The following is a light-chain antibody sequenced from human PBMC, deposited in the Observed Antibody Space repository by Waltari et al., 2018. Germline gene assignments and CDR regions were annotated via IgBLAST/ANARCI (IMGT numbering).Light chain of an antibody. J-gene: IGLJ2*01. Sequence: SYELTQPPSVSVSPGQTARITCSGDALPKKFAYWYQQKSGQAPVLVISAATNRLSGLLERYSGSSSATVSTLTISGAQVEDEADYYCYSTDNSGLGVFGGGTKLAV. V-gene: IGLV3-10*01. CDR2: AAT. CDR3: YSTDNSGLGV. CDR1: ALPKKF.